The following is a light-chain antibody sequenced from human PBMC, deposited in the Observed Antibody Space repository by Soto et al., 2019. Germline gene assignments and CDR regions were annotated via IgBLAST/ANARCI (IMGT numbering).Light chain of an antibody. CDR1: QSVGSNK. V-gene: IGKV3-20*01. J-gene: IGKJ4*01. Sequence: EIVLTQSPGTLSLSPGERATLSCRASQSVGSNKLAWYQQKRGQAPRFLMYDASTRATGIPDRFSGSGSGTDLTLTISRLEPEDFEVYYCQQYGSTPLTFGGGTKVEIK. CDR3: QQYGSTPLT. CDR2: DAS.